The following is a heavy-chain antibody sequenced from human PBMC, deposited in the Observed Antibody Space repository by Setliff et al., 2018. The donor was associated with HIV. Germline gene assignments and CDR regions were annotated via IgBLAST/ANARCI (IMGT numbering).Heavy chain of an antibody. CDR1: GITVSGIY. CDR2: INGGTTT. V-gene: IGHV3-66*01. Sequence: GGSLRLSCVASGITVSGIYMTWVRQAPGKGLEWVSVINGGTTTYYADSVKGRFTISRDNAKNSLYLQMNSLRAEDTAVYYCARDDSNYRQHGMDVWGQGTTVTV. D-gene: IGHD4-4*01. J-gene: IGHJ6*02. CDR3: ARDDSNYRQHGMDV.